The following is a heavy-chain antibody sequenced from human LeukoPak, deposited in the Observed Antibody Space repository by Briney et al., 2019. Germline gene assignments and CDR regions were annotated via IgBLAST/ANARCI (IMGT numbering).Heavy chain of an antibody. CDR3: ARVRGIAAAGTKWFDP. J-gene: IGHJ5*02. CDR2: ISAYNGNT. CDR1: GYTFTSYG. V-gene: IGHV1-18*01. D-gene: IGHD6-13*01. Sequence: GASVKVSCKASGYTFTSYGISWVRQAPGQGLEWMGWISAYNGNTNYAQKLQGRVTMTTDTSTSTAYMELRSLRSDDTAVYYCARVRGIAAAGTKWFDPWGQGTLVTVSS.